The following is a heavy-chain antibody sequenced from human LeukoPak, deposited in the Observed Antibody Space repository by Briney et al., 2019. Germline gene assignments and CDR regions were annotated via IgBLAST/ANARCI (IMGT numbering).Heavy chain of an antibody. CDR3: ANVLNTDWWLGTGPNWFDP. CDR2: ISGSGGST. CDR1: GFTFSSYA. V-gene: IGHV3-23*01. J-gene: IGHJ5*02. Sequence: QPGGSLRLSCAASGFTFSSYAMSWVRQAPGKGREWVSAISGSGGSTYYADSVKGRFTISRDNSKNTLYLQMNSLRAEDTAVYYCANVLNTDWWLGTGPNWFDPWGQGTLVTVSS. D-gene: IGHD6-19*01.